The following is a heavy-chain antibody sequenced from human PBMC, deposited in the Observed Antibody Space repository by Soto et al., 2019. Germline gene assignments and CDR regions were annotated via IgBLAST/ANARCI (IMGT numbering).Heavy chain of an antibody. CDR2: ISAYNGDP. V-gene: IGHV1-18*04. Sequence: GASVTVSRKPSGYTFTSHGISWVRWAPGRGLEWMGWISAYNGDPKYAQRVQDRVSMTTDTTTATAYIELRSQRVDDTAIYFCARTHWQPDYLDSCDFWGQGTPVTVS. CDR3: ARTHWQPDYLDSCDF. CDR1: GYTFTSHG. D-gene: IGHD2-2*01. J-gene: IGHJ4*02.